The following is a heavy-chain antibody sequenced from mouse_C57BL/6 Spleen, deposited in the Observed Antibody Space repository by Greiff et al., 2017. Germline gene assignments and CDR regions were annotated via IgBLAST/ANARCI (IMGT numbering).Heavy chain of an antibody. CDR1: GYTFTDYN. V-gene: IGHV1-18*01. D-gene: IGHD2-1*01. Sequence: VQLQQSGPELVKPGASVKIPCKASGYTFTDYNMDWVKQSHGKSLEWIGDINPNNGGTIYNQKFKGKATLTVDKSSSTAYMELRSLTSEDTAVYYCARGYGNYLLDYWGQGTTLTVSS. CDR3: ARGYGNYLLDY. CDR2: INPNNGGT. J-gene: IGHJ2*01.